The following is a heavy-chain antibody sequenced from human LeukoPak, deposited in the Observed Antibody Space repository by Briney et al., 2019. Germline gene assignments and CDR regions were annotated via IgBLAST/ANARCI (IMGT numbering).Heavy chain of an antibody. J-gene: IGHJ2*01. Sequence: PGGSLRLSCAASGFTFSSYWMSWVRQAPGKGLEWVANIKQDGSEKFYVDSVKGRFTISRDNAKNSLYLQMNSLRAEDTAVYYRAREGIVVVTDPYWYFDLWGRGTLVTVSS. CDR1: GFTFSSYW. V-gene: IGHV3-7*05. CDR3: AREGIVVVTDPYWYFDL. CDR2: IKQDGSEK. D-gene: IGHD2-21*02.